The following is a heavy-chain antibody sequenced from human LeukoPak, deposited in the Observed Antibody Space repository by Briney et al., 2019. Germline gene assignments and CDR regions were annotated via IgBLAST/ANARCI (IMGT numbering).Heavy chain of an antibody. J-gene: IGHJ5*02. CDR1: GFTFSSYA. CDR3: AKDLSAMVRGVPYNWFDP. CDR2: ISGSGGST. Sequence: GGSLRLSCAASGFTFSSYAMSWVRQAPGKGLEWVSAISGSGGSTYYADSVKGRFTISRDNSKNTLYLQMNSLRAEDTAVYYCAKDLSAMVRGVPYNWFDPWGQGTPVTVSS. V-gene: IGHV3-23*01. D-gene: IGHD3-10*01.